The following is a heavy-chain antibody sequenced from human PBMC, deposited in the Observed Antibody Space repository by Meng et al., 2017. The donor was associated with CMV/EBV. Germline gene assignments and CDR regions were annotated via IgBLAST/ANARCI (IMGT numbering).Heavy chain of an antibody. J-gene: IGHJ6*02. Sequence: GGSLRLSCAASGFTFDDYAMHWVRQAPGKGLEWVSGISWNSGSIGYADSVKGRFTISRDNAKNSLYLQMNGLRAEDTAVYYCARGPRRVARGSSSLYGMDVWGQGTTVTVSS. V-gene: IGHV3-9*01. D-gene: IGHD6-13*01. CDR2: ISWNSGSI. CDR1: GFTFDDYA. CDR3: ARGPRRVARGSSSLYGMDV.